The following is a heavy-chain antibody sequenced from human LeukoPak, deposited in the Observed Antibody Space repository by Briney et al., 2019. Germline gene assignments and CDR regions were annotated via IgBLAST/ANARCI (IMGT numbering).Heavy chain of an antibody. CDR2: IWYDGSNK. Sequence: GRSLRLSCAASGFTFSSYGMHWVRQAPGKGLEWVAVIWYDGSNKYYADSVKGRFTISRDNSKNTLYLQMNSLRAEDTAVYYCARDRDYYGSELYYFDYWGQGTLSPSPQ. D-gene: IGHD3-10*01. CDR3: ARDRDYYGSELYYFDY. CDR1: GFTFSSYG. J-gene: IGHJ4*02. V-gene: IGHV3-33*01.